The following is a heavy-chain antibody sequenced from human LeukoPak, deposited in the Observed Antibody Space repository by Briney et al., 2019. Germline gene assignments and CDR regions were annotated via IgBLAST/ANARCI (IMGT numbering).Heavy chain of an antibody. CDR3: ARSLYNGNRYYYCGMDV. D-gene: IGHD1/OR15-1a*01. CDR1: AFSFSDYY. CDR2: ISSSGSSI. J-gene: IGHJ6*02. V-gene: IGHV3-11*01. Sequence: PGGSLRLSCAASAFSFSDYYMTWIRQAPGKGLEWISYISSSGSSIYYADSVKGRFTISRDNGKNSLYLQMNSLRAEDTAVYYCARSLYNGNRYYYCGMDVWGQGTTVTVSS.